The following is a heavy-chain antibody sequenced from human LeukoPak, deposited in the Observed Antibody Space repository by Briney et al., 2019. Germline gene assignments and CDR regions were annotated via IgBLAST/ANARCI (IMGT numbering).Heavy chain of an antibody. D-gene: IGHD3-16*02. CDR2: IYYRGAT. V-gene: IGHV4-39*01. CDR3: ARHVRLGGLSLGETDS. J-gene: IGHJ4*02. Sequence: PSETLSLTCTVSGGSISSNSYYWGWIRQPPGKGLEWIGTIYYRGATYYNPSLKSRVTISVDTAKDQFSLKLSSVTAADTAVYYCARHVRLGGLSLGETDSWGQGTLVTVSS. CDR1: GGSISSNSYY.